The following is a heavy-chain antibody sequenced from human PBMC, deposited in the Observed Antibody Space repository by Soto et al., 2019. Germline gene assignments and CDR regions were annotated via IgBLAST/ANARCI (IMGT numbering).Heavy chain of an antibody. CDR2: IYYSGST. CDR1: GGSISSYY. V-gene: IGHV4-59*08. CDR3: ARHNYGSGSTYFDY. J-gene: IGHJ4*02. D-gene: IGHD3-10*01. Sequence: QVQLQESGPGLVKPSETLSLTCTVSGGSISSYYWSWIRQPPGKGLEWIGYIYYSGSTNYNPSLKSRVTIXVXTXXNQCSLKLNSMTAADTAVYYCARHNYGSGSTYFDYWGQGTLVTVSS.